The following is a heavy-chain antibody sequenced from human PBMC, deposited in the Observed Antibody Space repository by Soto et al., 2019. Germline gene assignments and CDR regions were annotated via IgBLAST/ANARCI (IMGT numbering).Heavy chain of an antibody. CDR1: GYTFTRYG. CDR3: AKNGQPPYYYYGMDV. Sequence: QGQLVQSGAEVKKPGASVKVSCKASGYTFTRYGISWVRQAPGQGLEWMGWISGYNGDTNYAQKFQGRVTMTVDTSTTTAFMELTSLTSDESAVYYCAKNGQPPYYYYGMDVWGQGTTVTVSS. CDR2: ISGYNGDT. V-gene: IGHV1-18*01. J-gene: IGHJ6*02. D-gene: IGHD2-8*01.